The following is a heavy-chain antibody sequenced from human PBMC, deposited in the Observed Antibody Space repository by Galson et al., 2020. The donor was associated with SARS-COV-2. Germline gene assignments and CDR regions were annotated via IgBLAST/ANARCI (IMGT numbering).Heavy chain of an antibody. Sequence: GGSLRLSCAASGFTFSNYAMHWARQAPGKGLEWVAVTSYDGTYKYYADSVKGRFTISRDNSKNTLYLRVNSLRAEDTAIYYCARDDGVSYYYGMDVWGQGTTVTVSS. CDR2: TSYDGTYK. CDR1: GFTFSNYA. CDR3: ARDDGVSYYYGMDV. V-gene: IGHV3-30*04. J-gene: IGHJ6*02. D-gene: IGHD3-3*01.